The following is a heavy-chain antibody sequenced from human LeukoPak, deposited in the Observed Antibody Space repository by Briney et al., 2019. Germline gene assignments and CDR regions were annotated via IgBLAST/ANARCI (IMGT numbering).Heavy chain of an antibody. V-gene: IGHV1-2*02. D-gene: IGHD3-16*01. CDR1: GYTFTSYY. J-gene: IGHJ6*03. CDR3: ARSGSPGGTWYMDV. CDR2: INPNSGGT. Sequence: ASVKVSCKASGYTFTSYYIHWVRQAPGQVLEWMGWINPNSGGTNYAQKFQGRVTMTRDTSISTAYMELSRLRSDDTAVYYCARSGSPGGTWYMDVWGKGTTVTVSS.